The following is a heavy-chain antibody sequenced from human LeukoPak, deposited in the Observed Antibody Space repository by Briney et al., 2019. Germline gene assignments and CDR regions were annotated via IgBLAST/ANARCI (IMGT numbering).Heavy chain of an antibody. CDR2: IYYSGST. Sequence: SETLSLTCTVSGGSISSCYWSWIRQPPGKGLEWIGYIYYSGSTNYNPSLKSRVTISVDTSKNQFSLKLSSVTAADTAVYYCARELLYCSSTSCYRHGMDVWGQGTAVTVSS. D-gene: IGHD2-2*01. V-gene: IGHV4-59*01. CDR3: ARELLYCSSTSCYRHGMDV. J-gene: IGHJ6*02. CDR1: GGSISSCY.